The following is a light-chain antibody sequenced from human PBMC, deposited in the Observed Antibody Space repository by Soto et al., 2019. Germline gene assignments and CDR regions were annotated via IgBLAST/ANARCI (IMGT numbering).Light chain of an antibody. CDR1: QGISSY. J-gene: IGKJ4*01. Sequence: AIRMTQSPSSLSASTGDRVTITCRASQGISSYLAWYQHKPGKAPNLLISAASTLQSGVPSRFSGSGSGTEFTLTISSLQPEDFATYYCQQLNSYPLSFGGGTKVDIK. CDR3: QQLNSYPLS. CDR2: AAS. V-gene: IGKV1-8*01.